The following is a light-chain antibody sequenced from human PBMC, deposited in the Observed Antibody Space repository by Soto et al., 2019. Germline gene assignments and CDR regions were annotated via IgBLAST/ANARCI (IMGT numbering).Light chain of an antibody. V-gene: IGLV4-69*01. J-gene: IGLJ2*01. CDR1: SGHSSYA. Sequence: QPVLTQSPSASASLGASVKLTCTLSSGHSSYAIAWHQQQPEKGPRYLMKVNSDGSHNKGDGIPDRFSGSSSGAERYLTISSLQSEDEADYYCQTWDPGFFVVFGGGTKLTVL. CDR2: VNSDGSH. CDR3: QTWDPGFFVV.